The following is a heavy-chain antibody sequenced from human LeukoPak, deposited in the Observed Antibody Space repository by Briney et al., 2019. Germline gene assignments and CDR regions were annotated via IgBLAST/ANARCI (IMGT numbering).Heavy chain of an antibody. D-gene: IGHD3-10*01. V-gene: IGHV3-74*01. CDR1: GFTFSSYW. J-gene: IGHJ4*02. CDR2: INSDGSST. Sequence: PGGSLRLSCAASGFTFSSYWMHWGRQAPGKGLVWVSRINSDGSSTSYADSVKGRFTISRDNAKNTLYLQMNSLRAEDTAVYYCARAPYGITPLGYWGQGTLVTVSS. CDR3: ARAPYGITPLGY.